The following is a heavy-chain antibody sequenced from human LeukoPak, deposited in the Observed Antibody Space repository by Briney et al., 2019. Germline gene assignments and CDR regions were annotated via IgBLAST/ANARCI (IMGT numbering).Heavy chain of an antibody. CDR3: AKNLYYYDSSGHLFDY. D-gene: IGHD3-22*01. V-gene: IGHV3-30*02. CDR2: IRYDGSNK. Sequence: GGSLRLSCAASGFTFSSYGMHWVRQAPGKGLEWVAFIRYDGSNKYYADSVKGRFTISRDNSKNTLYLQMNSLRAEDTAVYYCAKNLYYYDSSGHLFDYWGQGTLVTVSS. J-gene: IGHJ4*02. CDR1: GFTFSSYG.